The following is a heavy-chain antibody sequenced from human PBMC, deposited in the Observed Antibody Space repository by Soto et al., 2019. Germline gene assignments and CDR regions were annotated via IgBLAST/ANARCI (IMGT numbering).Heavy chain of an antibody. CDR3: AREYGSSWDFDY. Sequence: QVQLVQSGAEVKKPGASVKVSCKASGYTFITYVMHWVRQAPGQRLEWMGWINTGNGNTKYSQNFQGRVTITRDTSARTAYMELSSLRSEATAVYYCAREYGSSWDFDYWGQGTLVTVSS. V-gene: IGHV1-3*04. CDR1: GYTFITYV. CDR2: INTGNGNT. J-gene: IGHJ4*02. D-gene: IGHD6-13*01.